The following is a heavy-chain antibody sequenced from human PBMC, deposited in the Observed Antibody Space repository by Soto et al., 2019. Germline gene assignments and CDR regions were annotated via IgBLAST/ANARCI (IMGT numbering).Heavy chain of an antibody. D-gene: IGHD2-2*01. V-gene: IGHV1-18*01. J-gene: IGHJ4*02. CDR1: GYTFTSYG. CDR3: ARAYCSSTSCYGDFDY. Sequence: ASVKVSCKASGYTFTSYGISWVRQAPGQGLEWMGWISAYNGNKNYAAKLQGRVTMTTDTSTSTAYMELRSLRFDDTAVYYCARAYCSSTSCYGDFDYWGQGTLVTVSS. CDR2: ISAYNGNK.